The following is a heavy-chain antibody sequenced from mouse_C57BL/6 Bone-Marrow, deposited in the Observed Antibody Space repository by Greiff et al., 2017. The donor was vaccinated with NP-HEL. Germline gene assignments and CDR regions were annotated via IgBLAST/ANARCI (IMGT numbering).Heavy chain of an antibody. Sequence: EVHLVESWAELVRPGASVKLSCTASGFNIKDDYMHWVKQRPEQGLEWIGWIDPENGDTEYASKFQGKATITADTSSNTAYLQLSSLTSEDTAVYYCTTLAQATLFAYWGQGTLVTVSA. J-gene: IGHJ3*01. V-gene: IGHV14-4*01. CDR2: IDPENGDT. D-gene: IGHD3-2*02. CDR3: TTLAQATLFAY. CDR1: GFNIKDDY.